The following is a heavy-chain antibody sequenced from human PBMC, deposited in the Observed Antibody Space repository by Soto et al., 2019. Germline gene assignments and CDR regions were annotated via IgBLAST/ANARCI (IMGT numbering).Heavy chain of an antibody. D-gene: IGHD1-26*01. CDR3: ARYLLTGSYLSALDI. CDR1: GGSLRSGRYY. CDR2: IYYSGST. Sequence: KPSETLSLTCSVSGGSLRSGRYYWSWSRQTQGRGLEWIGYIYYSGSTYHNPSLKSRVSISVDTSKNQFSLKLASVTAADTAVYYCARYLLTGSYLSALDIWGQGTMVT. J-gene: IGHJ3*02. V-gene: IGHV4-31*03.